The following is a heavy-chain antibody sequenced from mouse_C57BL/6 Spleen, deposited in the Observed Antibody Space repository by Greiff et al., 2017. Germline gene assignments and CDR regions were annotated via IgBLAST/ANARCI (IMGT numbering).Heavy chain of an antibody. V-gene: IGHV1-80*01. D-gene: IGHD1-1*01. CDR1: GYAFSSYW. Sequence: VMLVESGAELVKPGASVKISCKASGYAFSSYWMNWVKQRPGKGLEWIGQIYPGDGDTNYNGKFKGKATLTADKSSSTAYMQLSSLTSEDSAVYFCARSGTVVASSYWYFDVWGTGTTVTVSS. CDR2: IYPGDGDT. CDR3: ARSGTVVASSYWYFDV. J-gene: IGHJ1*03.